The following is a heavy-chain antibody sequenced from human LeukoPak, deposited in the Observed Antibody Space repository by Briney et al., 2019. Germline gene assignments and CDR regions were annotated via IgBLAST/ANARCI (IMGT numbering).Heavy chain of an antibody. CDR2: ISGSGGSK. V-gene: IGHV3-23*01. CDR3: ARFGGFDY. J-gene: IGHJ4*02. D-gene: IGHD3-10*01. CDR1: GFTFNNYV. Sequence: GGSLRLSCAASGFTFNNYVMSWVRQAPGKGLEGVSGISGSGGSKVYADSVRGRFTISRDNSKNTLYLQMNSLGAADTAVYYCARFGGFDYWGQGTLVTVSS.